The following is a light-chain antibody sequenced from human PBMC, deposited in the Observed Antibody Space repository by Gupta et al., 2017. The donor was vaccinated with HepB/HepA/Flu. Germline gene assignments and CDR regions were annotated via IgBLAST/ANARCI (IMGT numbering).Light chain of an antibody. CDR2: EDN. CDR1: KLGNNY. Sequence: SYDLTQPPSVSVSPGQTASIPCSGSKLGNNYVCWYQQKPGQSPVLVIFEDNKRPSGIPERFSGSNSRTTATLTIRGTQTSDEDDYYCQAWDSTTVIFGGGTRLSVL. V-gene: IGLV3-1*01. J-gene: IGLJ2*01. CDR3: QAWDSTTVI.